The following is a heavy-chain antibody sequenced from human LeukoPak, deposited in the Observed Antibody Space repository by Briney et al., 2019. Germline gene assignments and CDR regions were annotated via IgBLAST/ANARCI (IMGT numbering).Heavy chain of an antibody. CDR2: ISGSGGST. V-gene: IGHV3-23*01. CDR1: GFTFSSYG. J-gene: IGHJ3*02. Sequence: PGGTLRLSCAASGFTFSSYGMAWVRQAPGKGLEWVSAISGSGGSTYYADSVKGRFTISRDNSKNTLYLQMNSLRAEDTAVYYCARDSEMVRYAFDIWGQGTMVTVSS. CDR3: ARDSEMVRYAFDI. D-gene: IGHD5-18*01.